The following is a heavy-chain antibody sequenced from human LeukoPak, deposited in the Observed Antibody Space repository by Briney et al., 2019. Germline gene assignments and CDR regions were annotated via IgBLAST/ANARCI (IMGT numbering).Heavy chain of an antibody. V-gene: IGHV4-31*03. CDR2: IYYSGST. J-gene: IGHJ4*02. CDR3: ARPRIWFGNTLEDY. D-gene: IGHD3-10*01. CDR1: GGSISSGGYY. Sequence: SETLSLTCTVSGGSISSGGYYWSWIRQHPGKGLEWIGYIYYSGSTYYNPSLKSRVTISVDTSKNQFSLKLSSVTAADTAVYYCARPRIWFGNTLEDYWGQGTLVTVSS.